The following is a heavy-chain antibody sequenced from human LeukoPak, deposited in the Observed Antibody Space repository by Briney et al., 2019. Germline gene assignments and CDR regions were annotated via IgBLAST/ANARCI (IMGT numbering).Heavy chain of an antibody. CDR1: GYTFTAYH. Sequence: APVKVSCKASGYTFTAYHMHWVRQAPGQGLEWMGWINPNGATNYAQKFRGRVTMTRDTSISTAYMEMSRLRSDDTAVYYCASYYSPGMDVWGKGTTVTVSS. CDR2: INPNGAT. CDR3: ASYYSPGMDV. J-gene: IGHJ6*03. D-gene: IGHD3-10*01. V-gene: IGHV1-2*02.